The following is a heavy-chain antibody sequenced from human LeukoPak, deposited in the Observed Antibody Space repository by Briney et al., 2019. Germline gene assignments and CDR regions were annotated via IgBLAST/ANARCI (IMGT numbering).Heavy chain of an antibody. Sequence: ASVKVSCKASGYTFTGYYMHWVRQAPGQGLEWMGWINPNSGGTIYARYFQGRVTMTRDTSISTAYMELSRLRSDDTAVYYCARGGDYNWNFDYWGQGTLVTVSS. D-gene: IGHD1-20*01. J-gene: IGHJ4*02. CDR2: INPNSGGT. CDR3: ARGGDYNWNFDY. V-gene: IGHV1-2*02. CDR1: GYTFTGYY.